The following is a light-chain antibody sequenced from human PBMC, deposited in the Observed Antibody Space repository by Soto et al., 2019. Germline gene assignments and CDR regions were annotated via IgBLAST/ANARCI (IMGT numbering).Light chain of an antibody. Sequence: EVVLTQSPATLSLSPGERAILSCRSSQSVSRTLAWYQLKAGQAPRLLIYDASNRATGIPTRFSGSGSGTDFTLTISSLEPEDFAVYYCQQRYNWPQTFGQGTKVEIK. CDR2: DAS. V-gene: IGKV3-11*01. CDR1: QSVSRT. J-gene: IGKJ1*01. CDR3: QQRYNWPQT.